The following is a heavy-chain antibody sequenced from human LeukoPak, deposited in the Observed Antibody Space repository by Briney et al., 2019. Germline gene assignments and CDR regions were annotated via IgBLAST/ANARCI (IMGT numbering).Heavy chain of an antibody. V-gene: IGHV3-74*01. J-gene: IGHJ4*02. CDR3: AGSDQADDY. CDR1: GFTFSSYW. Sequence: GGSLRLSCAASGFTFSSYWMHWVRQVPGKGLVWVARINPGGSSITYADSVKGRFTISRDNAKNTLYLQMDSLRAEDTGVYYCAGSDQADDYWGQGTLVTVSS. D-gene: IGHD2-2*01. CDR2: INPGGSSI.